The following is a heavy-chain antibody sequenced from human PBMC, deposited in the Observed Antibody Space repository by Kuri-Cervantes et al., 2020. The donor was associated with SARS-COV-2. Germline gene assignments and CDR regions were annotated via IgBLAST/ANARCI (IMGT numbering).Heavy chain of an antibody. CDR1: GFTFSSFA. CDR2: ITDEGADT. D-gene: IGHD3-10*02. Sequence: GGSLRLSCAGSGFTFSSFAMAWVRQAPGKGLEWISDITDEGADTYFVDSVKGRFTISRDNSKYSLTLQMSSLRAEDTAIYYCVKCSAASHPCYLDYWGQGTLVTVSS. CDR3: VKCSAASHPCYLDY. J-gene: IGHJ4*03. V-gene: IGHV3-23*01.